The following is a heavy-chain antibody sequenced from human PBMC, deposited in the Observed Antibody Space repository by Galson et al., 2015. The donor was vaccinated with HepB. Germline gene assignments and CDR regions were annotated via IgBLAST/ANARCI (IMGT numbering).Heavy chain of an antibody. J-gene: IGHJ5*02. CDR2: IYYSGST. Sequence: TLSLTCTVSGGSISSGGYYWSWIRQHPGKGLEWIGYIYYSGSTYYNPSLKSRVTISVDTSKNQFSLKLSSVTAADTAEYYCARKGIAAAVWFDPWGQGTLVTVSS. CDR3: ARKGIAAAVWFDP. CDR1: GGSISSGGYY. V-gene: IGHV4-31*03. D-gene: IGHD6-13*01.